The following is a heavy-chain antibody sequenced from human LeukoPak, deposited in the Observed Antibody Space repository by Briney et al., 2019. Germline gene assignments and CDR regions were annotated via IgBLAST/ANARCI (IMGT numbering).Heavy chain of an antibody. J-gene: IGHJ5*02. CDR3: AKDHPEWFDP. V-gene: IGHV3-30*02. CDR2: IRYDGSNK. Sequence: PGGSLRLSCAASGFTFSSYGMHWVRQAPGKGLEWVAFIRYDGSNKYYADSVKGRFTISRDNPKNTLYLQMNSLRAEDTAVYYCAKDHPEWFDPWGQGTLVTVSS. CDR1: GFTFSSYG. D-gene: IGHD1-14*01.